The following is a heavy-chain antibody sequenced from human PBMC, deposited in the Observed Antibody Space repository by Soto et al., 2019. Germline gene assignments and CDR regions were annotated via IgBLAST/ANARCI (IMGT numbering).Heavy chain of an antibody. CDR1: GFTFSSYG. CDR2: IWYDGSNK. CDR3: ARDYCSSTSCYDNWFDP. Sequence: GGSLRLSCAASGFTFSSYGVHWVRQAPGKGLEWVAVIWYDGSNKYYADSVKGRFTISRDNSKNTLYLQMNSLRAEDTAVYYCARDYCSSTSCYDNWFDPWGQGTLVTVSS. V-gene: IGHV3-33*01. D-gene: IGHD2-2*01. J-gene: IGHJ5*02.